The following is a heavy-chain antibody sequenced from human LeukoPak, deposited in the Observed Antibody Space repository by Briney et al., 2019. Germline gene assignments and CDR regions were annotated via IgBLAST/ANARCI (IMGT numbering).Heavy chain of an antibody. CDR3: AKSRGYLYGSSPYFDY. CDR1: GFTFSSYD. J-gene: IGHJ4*02. D-gene: IGHD6-6*01. CDR2: ISSSSITI. Sequence: GGSLRLSCAASGFTFSSYDMNWVRQAPGKGLEWVSYISSSSITIYYADSVKGRFTISRDNAKNSLYLQMNSLRDEDTAVYYCAKSRGYLYGSSPYFDYWGQGTLVTVSS. V-gene: IGHV3-48*02.